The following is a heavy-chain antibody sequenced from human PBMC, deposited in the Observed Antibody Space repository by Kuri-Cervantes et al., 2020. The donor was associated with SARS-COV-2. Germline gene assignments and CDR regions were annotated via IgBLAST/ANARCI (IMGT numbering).Heavy chain of an antibody. Sequence: GPLRLSCTVSGGSISSSSYYWCWIRQPPGKRLEWSGSIYYSGSTYHNPSLKSRVTISVDTSKNQFSLKLSSVTAADTAVYYCARGATIFGVVIRPLDVWGKGTTVTVSS. J-gene: IGHJ6*04. CDR2: IYYSGST. CDR3: ARGATIFGVVIRPLDV. CDR1: GGSISSSSYY. D-gene: IGHD3-3*01. V-gene: IGHV4-39*01.